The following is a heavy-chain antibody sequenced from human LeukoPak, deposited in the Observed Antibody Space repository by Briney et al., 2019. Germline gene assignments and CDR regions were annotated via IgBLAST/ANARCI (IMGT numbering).Heavy chain of an antibody. Sequence: GGSLRLSCAASRFTFMNYAMSWVRQAPGKGLEWVSVIYSGGSTYYADSVKGRFTISRDNSKNTLYLQMNSLRAEDTAVYYCARAASFSSTGAFDIWGQGTMVTVSS. CDR2: IYSGGST. CDR1: RFTFMNYA. CDR3: ARAASFSSTGAFDI. V-gene: IGHV3-53*01. J-gene: IGHJ3*02. D-gene: IGHD2-2*01.